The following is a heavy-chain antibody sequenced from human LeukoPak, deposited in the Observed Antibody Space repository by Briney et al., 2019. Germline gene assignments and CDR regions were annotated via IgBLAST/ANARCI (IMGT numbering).Heavy chain of an antibody. V-gene: IGHV1-69*13. J-gene: IGHJ4*02. D-gene: IGHD3-9*01. Sequence: SVKVSCKASGGTFSSYAISWVRQAPGQGLEWMGGIIPIFSTANYAQKFQGRVTITADESTSTAYMELSSLRSEDTAVYYCASRFYDILTGYENYFDYWGQGTLVTVSS. CDR2: IIPIFSTA. CDR1: GGTFSSYA. CDR3: ASRFYDILTGYENYFDY.